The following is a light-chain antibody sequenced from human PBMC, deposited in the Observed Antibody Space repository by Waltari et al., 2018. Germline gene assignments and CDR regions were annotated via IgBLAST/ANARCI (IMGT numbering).Light chain of an antibody. Sequence: QSALTQPASVSGSPGQSITISCAGSRSDVGTYDLVSWYQQHPGKAPKRIIYEVTKRPSGVPGRFSGSKSGNTASLTISGLQAADEADYYCCSCAGVTPYVLFGGGTKVTVL. CDR3: CSCAGVTPYVL. CDR2: EVT. V-gene: IGLV2-23*02. J-gene: IGLJ2*01. CDR1: RSDVGTYDL.